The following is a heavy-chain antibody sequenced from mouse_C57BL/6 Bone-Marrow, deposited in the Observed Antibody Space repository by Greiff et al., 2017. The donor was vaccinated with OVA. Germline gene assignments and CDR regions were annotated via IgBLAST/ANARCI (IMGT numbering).Heavy chain of an antibody. CDR2: INPSSGYT. V-gene: IGHV1-7*01. J-gene: IGHJ4*01. Sequence: QVQLQQSGAELAKPGASVKLSCKASGYTFTSYWMHWVKQRPGQGLEWIGYINPSSGYTKSNQKFKDKATLTADKSSSTAYMQLSSLTYEDSAVYYCARGNGKRRNAMDYWGQGTSVTVSS. CDR1: GYTFTSYW. D-gene: IGHD2-1*01. CDR3: ARGNGKRRNAMDY.